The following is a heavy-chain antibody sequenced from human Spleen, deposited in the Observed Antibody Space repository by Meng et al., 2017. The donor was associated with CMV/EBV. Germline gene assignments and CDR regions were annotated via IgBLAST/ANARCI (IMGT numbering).Heavy chain of an antibody. V-gene: IGHV4-34*01. CDR2: INHSGST. CDR1: GGSFSDYS. D-gene: IGHD3-3*01. J-gene: IGHJ6*02. CDR3: TRGPSRIAVFGVVIHYGLDV. Sequence: SETLSLTCAVYGGSFSDYSWSWIRQPPGKGLEWIGDINHSGSTNYNPPLKSRVIISVDTSKNQFSLNLRSVTAADTAVYYCTRGPSRIAVFGVVIHYGLDVWGQGTTVTVSS.